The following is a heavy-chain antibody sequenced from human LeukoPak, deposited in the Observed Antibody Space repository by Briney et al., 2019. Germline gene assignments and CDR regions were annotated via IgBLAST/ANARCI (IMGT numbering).Heavy chain of an antibody. Sequence: GESLKISCKGSGYSFASYWSGWVRQMPGKGLEWMGIIYPGDSDTRYSPSFQGHVTSSADKYISTAYLQWSSVKASDTAMYYCASLEVAGSNWFDPWGQGTLVTVSS. CDR2: IYPGDSDT. J-gene: IGHJ5*02. V-gene: IGHV5-51*01. D-gene: IGHD6-19*01. CDR3: ASLEVAGSNWFDP. CDR1: GYSFASYW.